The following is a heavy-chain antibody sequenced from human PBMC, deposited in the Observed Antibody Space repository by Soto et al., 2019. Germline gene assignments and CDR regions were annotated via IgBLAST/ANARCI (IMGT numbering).Heavy chain of an antibody. D-gene: IGHD3-3*01. J-gene: IGHJ4*02. Sequence: GSLRLSCAASGLSFSKAWMSWVRLTPGRGLEWVGRIKNKTDGGITDYPAPVRDRFTISRDDSRSTLYLQMNSLKTEDTAVYYCITDPYYDFWSGYHFDYWGQGTLVTV. V-gene: IGHV3-15*01. CDR3: ITDPYYDFWSGYHFDY. CDR2: IKNKTDGGIT. CDR1: GLSFSKAW.